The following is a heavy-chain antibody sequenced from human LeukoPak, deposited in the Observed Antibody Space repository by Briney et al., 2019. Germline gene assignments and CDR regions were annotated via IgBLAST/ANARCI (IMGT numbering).Heavy chain of an antibody. V-gene: IGHV4-4*09. CDR2: IYTSGST. D-gene: IGHD3-22*01. J-gene: IGHJ4*02. Sequence: SETLSLTCTVSGGSISSFYWSWIRQPPGKGLEWIGYIYTSGSTNYNPSLKSRVTISVDTSKNQFSLKLSSVTAADTAVYYCARQTDYYDSSILDYWGQGTLVTVSS. CDR1: GGSISSFY. CDR3: ARQTDYYDSSILDY.